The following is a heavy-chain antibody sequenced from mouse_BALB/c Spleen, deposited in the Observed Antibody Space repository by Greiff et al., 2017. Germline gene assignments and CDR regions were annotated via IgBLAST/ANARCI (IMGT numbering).Heavy chain of an antibody. Sequence: VKLMESGAELARPGASVKMSCKASGYTFTSYTMHWVKQRPGQGLEWIGYINPSSGYTNYNQKFKDKATLTADKSSSTAYMQLSSLTSEDSAVYYCARSSYRYDDYYAMDYWGQGTSVTVSS. J-gene: IGHJ4*01. CDR3: ARSSYRYDDYYAMDY. D-gene: IGHD2-14*01. CDR1: GYTFTSYT. V-gene: IGHV1-4*01. CDR2: INPSSGYT.